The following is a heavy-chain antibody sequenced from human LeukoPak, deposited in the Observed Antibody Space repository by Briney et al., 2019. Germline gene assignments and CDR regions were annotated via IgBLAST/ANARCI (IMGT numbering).Heavy chain of an antibody. CDR3: ARRGYCSGGSCYSGDY. CDR1: GYSFTTYW. J-gene: IGHJ4*02. Sequence: GESLKISCKGSGYSFTTYWIGWVRQMPGKGLEWMGIIYPGDSDTRYSPSFQGHVSISADKSISTAYLQWSSLKASDTAMCYCARRGYCSGGSCYSGDYWGQGTLVTVSS. CDR2: IYPGDSDT. D-gene: IGHD2-15*01. V-gene: IGHV5-51*01.